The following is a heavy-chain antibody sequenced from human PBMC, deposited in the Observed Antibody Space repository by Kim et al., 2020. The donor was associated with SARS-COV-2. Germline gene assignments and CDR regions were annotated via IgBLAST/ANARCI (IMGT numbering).Heavy chain of an antibody. CDR2: VYHSGST. D-gene: IGHD2-21*01. V-gene: IGHV4-59*11. J-gene: IGHJ5*02. CDR3: VREGYFDGDSFFFDQ. Sequence: SETLSLTCSVSGAYITNHYWSWIRQPPGKGLEWIGNVYHSGSTSNNPSLKSRVTMSVETSKRQFSLQLTSVTAADTAIYYCVREGYFDGDSFFFDQWGQGALVTVSS. CDR1: GAYITNHY.